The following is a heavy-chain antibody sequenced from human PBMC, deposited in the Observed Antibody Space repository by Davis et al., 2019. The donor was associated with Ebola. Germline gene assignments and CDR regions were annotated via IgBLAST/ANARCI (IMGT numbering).Heavy chain of an antibody. J-gene: IGHJ4*02. V-gene: IGHV3-30*02. D-gene: IGHD2-21*02. CDR1: GFTFTSYV. CDR2: VRSHGSDD. Sequence: GGSLRLSCAASGFTFTSYVMTWVRQAPGRGLEWVAFVRSHGSDDHYADSVKGRFTISRDNSKNTLYLQMNSLRPEDTAVYYCARDSDDYCFDYWGQGTLVTVSS. CDR3: ARDSDDYCFDY.